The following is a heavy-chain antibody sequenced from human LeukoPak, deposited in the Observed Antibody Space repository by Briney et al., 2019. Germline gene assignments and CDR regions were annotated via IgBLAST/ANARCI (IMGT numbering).Heavy chain of an antibody. J-gene: IGHJ4*02. CDR1: GGSISSSSYY. CDR2: IYYSGST. D-gene: IGHD3-22*01. CDR3: ARDSRRDSSGYPIDY. Sequence: PSETLSLTCTVSGGSISSSSYYWGWIRQPPGKGLEWIGSIYYSGSTYYNPSLKSRVTIFVDTSKNQFSLKLSSVTAADTAVYYCARDSRRDSSGYPIDYWGQGTLVTVSS. V-gene: IGHV4-39*02.